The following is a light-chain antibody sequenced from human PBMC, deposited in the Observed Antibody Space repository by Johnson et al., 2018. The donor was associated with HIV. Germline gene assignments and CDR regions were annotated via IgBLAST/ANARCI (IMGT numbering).Light chain of an antibody. J-gene: IGLJ1*01. Sequence: QSVLTQPPSVSAAPGQKVTISCSGSSSNIGNNYVSWYQQLPGTAPKLLISDNNKRPSGIPDRISGSKSGTSATLGITGLQTGDEADYYCGTWDSSLSAYVFGTGTRVTVL. V-gene: IGLV1-51*01. CDR1: SSNIGNNY. CDR2: DNN. CDR3: GTWDSSLSAYV.